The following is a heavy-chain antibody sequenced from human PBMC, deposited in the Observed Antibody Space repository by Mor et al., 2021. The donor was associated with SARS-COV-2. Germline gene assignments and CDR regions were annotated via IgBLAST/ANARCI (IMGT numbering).Heavy chain of an antibody. CDR3: VKVQGGY. V-gene: IGHV3-64D*09. D-gene: IGHD3-16*01. Sequence: VKGRFTISRDNSKNTLYLQMSSLIAEDTAVYYCVKVQGGYWGQGTMVTVSS. J-gene: IGHJ4*02.